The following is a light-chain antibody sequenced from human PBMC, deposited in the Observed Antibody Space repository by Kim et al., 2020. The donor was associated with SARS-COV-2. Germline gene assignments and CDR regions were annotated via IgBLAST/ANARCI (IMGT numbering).Light chain of an antibody. CDR2: GDT. Sequence: QSVTMSCTGSSSNIGADSAVHWYQPLPGAAPKLLIFGDTTRASGVPGRFSGSKSGTSASLAITGLQAEDEGDYYCHSYDSGLTGYVFGSGTKVTVL. CDR1: SSNIGADSA. V-gene: IGLV1-40*01. CDR3: HSYDSGLTGYV. J-gene: IGLJ1*01.